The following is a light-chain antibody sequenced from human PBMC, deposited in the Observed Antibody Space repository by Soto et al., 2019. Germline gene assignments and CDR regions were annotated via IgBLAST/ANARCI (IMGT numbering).Light chain of an antibody. J-gene: IGLJ1*01. CDR3: CSYAGSGIYV. CDR1: SSDVGNYNL. V-gene: IGLV2-23*01. CDR2: EGS. Sequence: QSALTQPASVSGSPGQSITISCTGTSSDVGNYNLVSWYQQHPGKAPKFMIYEGSKRPSGVSNRFSGSKSGNTASLTISGLQAEDEADYYCCSYAGSGIYVFGPGTKVTVL.